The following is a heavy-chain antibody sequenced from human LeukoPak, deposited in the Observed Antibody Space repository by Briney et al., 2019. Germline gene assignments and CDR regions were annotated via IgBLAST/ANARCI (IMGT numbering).Heavy chain of an antibody. D-gene: IGHD6-13*01. CDR2: ISYDGSNK. J-gene: IGHJ4*02. CDR1: GFTFSSYA. Sequence: PGGSLRLPCAASGFTFSSYAMHWVRQAPGKGLEWVAVISYDGSNKYYADSVKGRFTISRDNSKNTLYLQMNSLRAEDTAVYYCARGAAAGKSNFDYWGQGTLVTVSS. V-gene: IGHV3-30-3*01. CDR3: ARGAAAGKSNFDY.